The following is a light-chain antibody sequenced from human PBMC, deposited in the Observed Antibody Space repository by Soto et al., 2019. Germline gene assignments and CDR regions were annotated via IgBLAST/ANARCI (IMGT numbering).Light chain of an antibody. CDR1: QSVSDN. J-gene: IGKJ1*01. CDR2: GTS. V-gene: IGKV3-15*01. Sequence: EIVMTQSPAALSVSPGERATLSCRASQSVSDNLAWYQQKPGQAPRLLIFGTSTRATGIPARFSGSGSGTEFNLTISSLQSENFAVYYCQQYKNWPPWTFGQGTNVEI. CDR3: QQYKNWPPWT.